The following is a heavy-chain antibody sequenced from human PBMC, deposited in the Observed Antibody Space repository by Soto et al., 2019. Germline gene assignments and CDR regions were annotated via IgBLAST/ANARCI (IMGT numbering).Heavy chain of an antibody. D-gene: IGHD3-3*01. Sequence: SETLSLTCAVYGGSFSGYYWSWIRQPPGKGLEWIGEINHSGSTNYNPSLKSRVTISVDTSKNQFSLKLSSVTAADTAVYYCARITIFGVVDFDYWGQGTLVTVSS. CDR2: INHSGST. CDR1: GGSFSGYY. CDR3: ARITIFGVVDFDY. J-gene: IGHJ4*02. V-gene: IGHV4-34*01.